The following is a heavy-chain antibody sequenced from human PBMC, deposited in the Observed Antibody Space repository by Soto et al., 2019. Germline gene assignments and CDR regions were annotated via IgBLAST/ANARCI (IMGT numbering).Heavy chain of an antibody. CDR3: ASHSSLRGYCISTSCYGYYYGMDV. CDR1: GGTFSSYA. CDR2: IIPIFGTA. D-gene: IGHD2-2*01. Sequence: QVQLVQSGAEVKKPGSSVKVSCKASGGTFSSYAISWVRQAPGQGLEWMGGIIPIFGTAEYAQKFQGRVTITADESTSPAYMELSSLRSEDTAVYYCASHSSLRGYCISTSCYGYYYGMDVWGQGTTVTVSS. J-gene: IGHJ6*02. V-gene: IGHV1-69*12.